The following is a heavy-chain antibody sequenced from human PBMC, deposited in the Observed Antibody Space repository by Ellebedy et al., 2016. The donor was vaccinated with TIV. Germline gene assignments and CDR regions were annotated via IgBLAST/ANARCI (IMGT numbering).Heavy chain of an antibody. D-gene: IGHD2-15*01. CDR2: ISSSSSYI. J-gene: IGHJ4*02. V-gene: IGHV3-21*01. CDR3: ASARSSGAFTFDC. Sequence: GGSLRLXXAASGFTFSSYSMNWVRQAPGKGLEWVSSISSSSSYIYYADSVKGRFTISRDNAKNSLYLQMNSLRAEDTAVYYCASARSSGAFTFDCWGQGTLVTVSS. CDR1: GFTFSSYS.